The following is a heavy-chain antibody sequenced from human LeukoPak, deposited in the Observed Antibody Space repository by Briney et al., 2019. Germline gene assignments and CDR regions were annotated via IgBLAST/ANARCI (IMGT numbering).Heavy chain of an antibody. D-gene: IGHD2-2*02. V-gene: IGHV1-2*02. CDR3: ARGFAIPFDY. CDR2: INPNSGGT. Sequence: GASVKASCMVSGDTLTALSMHWVRQAPGQGLEWMGWINPNSGGTNYAQKFQGRVTMTRDTSISTAYMELSRLRSDDTAVYYCARGFAIPFDYWGQGTLVTVSS. CDR1: GDTLTALS. J-gene: IGHJ4*02.